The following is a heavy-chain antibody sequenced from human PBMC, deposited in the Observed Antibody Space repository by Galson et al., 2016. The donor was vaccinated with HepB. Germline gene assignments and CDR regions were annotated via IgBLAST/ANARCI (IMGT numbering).Heavy chain of an antibody. Sequence: CAISGDSVTSDETMWNWIRQSPSRGPEWLGRTYYRSQWFSEYAMSVQGRITVTADTSRNQFSMQLDSVTPDDTAAYFCTRGYMQTGMNVWGQGTTVTVSS. V-gene: IGHV6-1*01. CDR1: GDSVTSDETM. D-gene: IGHD5-18*01. CDR2: TYYRSQWFS. J-gene: IGHJ6*02. CDR3: TRGYMQTGMNV.